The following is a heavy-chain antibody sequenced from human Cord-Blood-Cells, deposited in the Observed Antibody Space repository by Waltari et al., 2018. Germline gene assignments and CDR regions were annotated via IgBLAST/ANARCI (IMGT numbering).Heavy chain of an antibody. CDR1: GGSISSSSYY. D-gene: IGHD6-13*01. V-gene: IGHV4-39*07. Sequence: QLQLQESGPGLVKPSETLSLTCTVSGGSISSSSYYWGWIRQPPGKGLEWSGGIYYSGSTYYNPSLKSRVTISVDTSKNQFSLKLSSVTAADTAVYYCAGIAAAGVRLDYWGQGTLVTVSS. CDR2: IYYSGST. CDR3: AGIAAAGVRLDY. J-gene: IGHJ4*02.